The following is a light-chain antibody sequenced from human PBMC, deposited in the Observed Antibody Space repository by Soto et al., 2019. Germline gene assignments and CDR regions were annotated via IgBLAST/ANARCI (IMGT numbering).Light chain of an antibody. CDR1: ESVGSN. Sequence: EVVMTQSPATLSVSPGERATFSSRASESVGSNLAWYQQKPGQAPSLLIYTTSTRASGVPARFSGSGSGTEFTLTISSLQSEDFAVYYCQQYKNWPLFGQGTRLEIK. CDR2: TTS. V-gene: IGKV3-15*01. CDR3: QQYKNWPL. J-gene: IGKJ5*01.